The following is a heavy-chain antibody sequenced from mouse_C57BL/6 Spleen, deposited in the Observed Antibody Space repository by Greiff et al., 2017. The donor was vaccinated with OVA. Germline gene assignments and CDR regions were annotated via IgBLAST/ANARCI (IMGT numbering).Heavy chain of an antibody. V-gene: IGHV3-6*01. CDR2: ISYDGSN. CDR1: GYSITSGYY. D-gene: IGHD1-1*01. Sequence: ESGPGLVKPSQSLSLTCSVTGYSITSGYYWNWIRQFPGNKLEWMGYISYDGSNNYNPSLKNRISITRDTSKNQFFLKLNSVTTEDTATYYCARDRGPYYGSSYEGYYAMDYWGQGTSVTVSS. J-gene: IGHJ4*01. CDR3: ARDRGPYYGSSYEGYYAMDY.